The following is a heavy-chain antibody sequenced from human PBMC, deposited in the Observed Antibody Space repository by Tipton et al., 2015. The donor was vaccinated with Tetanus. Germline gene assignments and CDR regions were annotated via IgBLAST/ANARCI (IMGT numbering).Heavy chain of an antibody. CDR3: EAQRTSEDF. V-gene: IGHV3-23*01. D-gene: IGHD1-14*01. CDR2: LSHDGGNI. J-gene: IGHJ4*02. CDR1: GFTFSHFA. Sequence: SLSLSCVASGFTFSHFAVSWVRRAQGRGLEWVSSLSHDGGNIYYADFARGRFTISRDNSKNTLFLQMDDLRAEDTAIYYCEAQRTSEDFWGQGTLVAVSS.